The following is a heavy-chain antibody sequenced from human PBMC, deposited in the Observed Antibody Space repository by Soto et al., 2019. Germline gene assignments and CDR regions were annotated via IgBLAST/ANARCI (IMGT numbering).Heavy chain of an antibody. V-gene: IGHV3-15*01. J-gene: IGHJ6*03. CDR2: IKTKTDGGSA. D-gene: IGHD3-16*01. CDR3: TTALGDDYYYYDCMDV. Sequence: EVHLVESGGGLVKPGGSLRLSCAASGFTFNNSWMTWVRQAPGKGLEWVGRIKTKTDGGSADYAAPVKGRFTITRDDSQTTQYLQMNFLKIEDASVYYCTTALGDDYYYYDCMDVWGKGTAVTVSS. CDR1: GFTFNNSW.